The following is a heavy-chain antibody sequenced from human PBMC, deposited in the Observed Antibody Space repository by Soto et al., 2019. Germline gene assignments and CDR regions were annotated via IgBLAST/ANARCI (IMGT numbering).Heavy chain of an antibody. J-gene: IGHJ3*02. CDR1: GGSISSGGYS. CDR3: ARDAYGDYSRAFDI. D-gene: IGHD4-17*01. V-gene: IGHV4-30-2*01. Sequence: SETLSLTCAVSGGSISSGGYSWSWIRQPPGMGLEWIGHIYHSGSTHYNPSLESRVTMSVDRSKNQFSLKLSSVTAADTAVYYCARDAYGDYSRAFDIWGQGTMVTVSS. CDR2: IYHSGST.